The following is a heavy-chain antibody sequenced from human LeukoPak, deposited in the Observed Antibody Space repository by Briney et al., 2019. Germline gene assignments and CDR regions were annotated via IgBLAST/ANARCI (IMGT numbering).Heavy chain of an antibody. D-gene: IGHD6-19*01. J-gene: IGHJ6*02. CDR3: GRAPLYSGGSGWSIYYFYAMDV. Sequence: SQTLSLTCTVSGGSISSSYWSWVRQPPGKGLEWIGYIDNSGSTNYNPSLKSRVTISLDTPKSQFSLKLSSVTAADTAVYYCGRAPLYSGGSGWSIYYFYAMDVWGQGTTVTVSS. V-gene: IGHV4-59*01. CDR1: GGSISSSY. CDR2: IDNSGST.